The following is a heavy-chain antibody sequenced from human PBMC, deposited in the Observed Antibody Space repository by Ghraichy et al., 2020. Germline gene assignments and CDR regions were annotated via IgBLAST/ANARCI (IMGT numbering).Heavy chain of an antibody. J-gene: IGHJ4*02. CDR2: IYYSGST. D-gene: IGHD6-13*01. CDR1: GGSISSSSYY. V-gene: IGHV4-39*01. CDR3: AVIAASGN. Sequence: SETLSLTCTVSGGSISSSSYYWGWVRQPPGKGLDWIASIYYSGSTSYNPSLKSRVTISADTSKNQFSLKLRSVTAADTAVYYCAVIAASGNWGQGTLVTV.